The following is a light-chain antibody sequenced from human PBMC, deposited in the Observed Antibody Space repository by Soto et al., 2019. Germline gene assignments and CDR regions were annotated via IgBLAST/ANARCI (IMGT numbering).Light chain of an antibody. Sequence: QSALTQPPSASGSPGQSVTISCTGTSSDVGGYNYVSWYQQHPGKAPKLTISEVSKRPSGVPDRFSGSKSGNTASLTVAGLKAEDEADYYCSSFAGNNNVVFGGGTKLTVL. CDR2: EVS. CDR1: SSDVGGYNY. V-gene: IGLV2-8*01. J-gene: IGLJ2*01. CDR3: SSFAGNNNVV.